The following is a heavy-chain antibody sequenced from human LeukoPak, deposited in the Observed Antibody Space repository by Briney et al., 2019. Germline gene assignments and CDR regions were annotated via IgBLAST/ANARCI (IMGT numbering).Heavy chain of an antibody. J-gene: IGHJ6*02. CDR1: GGSISSGGYY. CDR2: IYYSGST. Sequence: QTLSLTCTVSGGSISSGGYYWSWIRQYPGEGLEWIGYIYYSGSTYYNPSLKSRVTISVDTSKNQFSLKLSSVTAADTAVYYCARDDCSGGSCYSAYYYGMDVWGQGTRSPSP. D-gene: IGHD2-15*01. CDR3: ARDDCSGGSCYSAYYYGMDV. V-gene: IGHV4-31*03.